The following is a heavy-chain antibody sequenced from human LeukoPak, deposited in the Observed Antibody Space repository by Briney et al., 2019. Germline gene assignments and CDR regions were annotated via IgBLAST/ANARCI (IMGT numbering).Heavy chain of an antibody. CDR1: GFTFSNYW. J-gene: IGHJ4*02. CDR3: ARVTAVAGTSVGVDA. V-gene: IGHV3-74*01. Sequence: PGGSLRLSCAASGFTFSNYWMHWVRQTPGKGLVWVSRINSDASVTTYADSVKGRFTISRDNAKNTLYLQMNNLRAEDTAVYYCARVTAVAGTSVGVDAWGQGILVTVS. D-gene: IGHD6-19*01. CDR2: INSDASVT.